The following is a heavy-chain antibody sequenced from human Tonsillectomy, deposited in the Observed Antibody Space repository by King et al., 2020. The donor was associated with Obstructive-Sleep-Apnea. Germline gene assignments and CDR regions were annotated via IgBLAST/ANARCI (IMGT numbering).Heavy chain of an antibody. CDR1: GFSFSRHW. D-gene: IGHD2-2*01. CDR2: IYPGDSDT. V-gene: IGHV5-51*01. Sequence: QLVQSGAEAKKPGEPLRISCTGSGFSFSRHWIAWVRQVPGKGLEWMGIIYPGDSDTRYSPTFQGQVAFSVDKSTSTAFLQWNNPRASHTTIFYCARPIRNAAGTAYPAAGLDSWGQGTMVTVSS. J-gene: IGHJ3*02. CDR3: ARPIRNAAGTAYPAAGLDS.